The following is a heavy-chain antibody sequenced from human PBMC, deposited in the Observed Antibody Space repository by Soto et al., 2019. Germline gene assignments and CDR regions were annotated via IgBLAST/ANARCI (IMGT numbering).Heavy chain of an antibody. CDR3: AREWEYDISTGRDAFDI. CDR2: IKQDGSET. Sequence: GGALRLSCVASGFTFSSYWMSWVRQAPGKELKWVGNIKQDGSETYYVDSVKGRFTISRDNAKNSLYLEMNSLRAEDTAVYYCAREWEYDISTGRDAFDIWGQGTMVTVSS. CDR1: GFTFSSYW. D-gene: IGHD3-9*01. V-gene: IGHV3-7*01. J-gene: IGHJ3*02.